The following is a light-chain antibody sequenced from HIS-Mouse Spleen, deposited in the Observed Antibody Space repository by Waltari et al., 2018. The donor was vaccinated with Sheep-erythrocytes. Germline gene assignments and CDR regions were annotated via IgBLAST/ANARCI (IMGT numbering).Light chain of an antibody. CDR2: DAS. Sequence: EIVLTQSPATLSLSPGERATLSCRASQSVSSYLAWYQQKPGQAPRLLIYDASNRATGIPARFSGSGSGTDLTLNISSLEPEDFAVYYCQQRSNWYTFGQGTKLEIK. CDR1: QSVSSY. CDR3: QQRSNWYT. V-gene: IGKV3-11*01. J-gene: IGKJ2*01.